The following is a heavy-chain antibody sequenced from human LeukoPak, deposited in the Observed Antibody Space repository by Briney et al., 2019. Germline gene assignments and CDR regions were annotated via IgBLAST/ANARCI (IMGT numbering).Heavy chain of an antibody. Sequence: PSETLSLTCTDSGGSISSYYWSWIRQPPGKGLEWVGYIYYSGSTNYNPSLKSRVTISVDTSKNQFSLKLSSVTAADTAVYYCARTIAAAGSNYYYGMDVWGQGTTVTVSS. J-gene: IGHJ6*02. D-gene: IGHD6-13*01. V-gene: IGHV4-59*01. CDR1: GGSISSYY. CDR2: IYYSGST. CDR3: ARTIAAAGSNYYYGMDV.